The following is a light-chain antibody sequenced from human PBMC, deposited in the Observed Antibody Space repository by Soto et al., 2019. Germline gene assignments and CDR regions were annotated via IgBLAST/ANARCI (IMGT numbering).Light chain of an antibody. V-gene: IGKV3-20*01. CDR3: QQYGSSGT. CDR2: DAS. CDR1: QSVSSK. Sequence: EMVMTQSPATLSVSPGERATRSCRASQSVSSKSGWYQEKPGQAPRLLIYDASNRATGIPARFSVSGSGTDFTLTISRLEPEDFAVYNCQQYGSSGTFGQGTKVDIK. J-gene: IGKJ1*01.